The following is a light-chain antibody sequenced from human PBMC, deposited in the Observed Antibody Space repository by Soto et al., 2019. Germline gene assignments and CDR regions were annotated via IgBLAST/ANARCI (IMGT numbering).Light chain of an antibody. J-gene: IGLJ1*01. CDR1: SSDVGAYNY. CDR3: SSYTSSSNYV. CDR2: DVS. Sequence: QSVLTQPASVSGSPGQSIAISCTGTSSDVGAYNYVSWYQQHPGKAPKLMIYDVSNRPSGVSNRFSGSKSDNKASLTISGLQDEDYDDYYCSSYTSSSNYVXGTVTKVTV. V-gene: IGLV2-14*03.